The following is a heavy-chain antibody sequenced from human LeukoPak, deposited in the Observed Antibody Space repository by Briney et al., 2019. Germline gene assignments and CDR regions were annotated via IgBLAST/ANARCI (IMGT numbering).Heavy chain of an antibody. D-gene: IGHD1-1*01. CDR1: GFTFSSYS. CDR3: AKSLLTTATGTGRAFDI. Sequence: GGSLRLSCAASGFTFSSYSMYWVRRASGKRLEWVSGISAGADVIFYADPVKGRFTISRDNSKNTLYLQMNSLRAEDSAEYYCAKSLLTTATGTGRAFDIWGQGTMVTVSA. V-gene: IGHV3-23*01. J-gene: IGHJ3*02. CDR2: ISAGADVI.